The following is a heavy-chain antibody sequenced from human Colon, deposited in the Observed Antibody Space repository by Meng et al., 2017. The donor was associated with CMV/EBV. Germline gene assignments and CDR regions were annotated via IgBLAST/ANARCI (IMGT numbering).Heavy chain of an antibody. J-gene: IGHJ4*02. CDR1: GYTFTGNH. Sequence: QVQLVQSGTEVKKPGASVKVSCKTSGYTFTGNHLHWVRQAPGQGLEWMGWIYPQDGGTYFAQKFQDRVTLTRDTSITTAYMELSGLTSDDTAIYYCVRESWYFDFWGEGTLVTASS. CDR3: VRESWYFDF. V-gene: IGHV1-2*02. CDR2: IYPQDGGT. D-gene: IGHD6-13*01.